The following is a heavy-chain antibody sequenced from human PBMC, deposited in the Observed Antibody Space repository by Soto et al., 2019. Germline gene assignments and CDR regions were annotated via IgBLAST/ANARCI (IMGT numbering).Heavy chain of an antibody. CDR2: IIPIIGII. CDR3: AGDPDSHYNDSHASSYP. CDR1: GGTFSTYT. D-gene: IGHD4-4*01. V-gene: IGHV1-69*08. Sequence: QVQLVQSGAEVKKPGSSVKVSCKAAGGTFSTYTITWVRQAPGQGLEWMGRIIPIIGIINYAQKFQGRVTISADKFKGRAYVELIGLRSDETAVYYCAGDPDSHYNDSHASSYPWGQGTLVTVSS. J-gene: IGHJ5*02.